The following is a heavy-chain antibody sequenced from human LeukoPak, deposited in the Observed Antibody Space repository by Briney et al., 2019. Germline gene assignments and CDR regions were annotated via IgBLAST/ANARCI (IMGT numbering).Heavy chain of an antibody. CDR1: GASVGSAGYY. V-gene: IGHV4-61*08. CDR2: IYYIRNT. D-gene: IGHD1-26*01. J-gene: IGHJ4*02. Sequence: NPSETLSLTCTVSGASVGSAGYYWSWIRQPPGGGLEWIGYIYYIRNTNYNPPLKSRVTMSLDPSKNQFSLKLNSATAADTAVYYCARTQSQSGTYRYYFGYWGQGTLVTVSS. CDR3: ARTQSQSGTYRYYFGY.